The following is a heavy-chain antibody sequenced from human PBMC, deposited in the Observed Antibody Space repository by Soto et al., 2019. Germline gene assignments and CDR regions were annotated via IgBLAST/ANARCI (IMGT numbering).Heavy chain of an antibody. CDR2: IDPSDSYT. Sequence: GESLKISCKGSGYSFTSYWISWVRQMPGKGLEWMGRIDPSDSYTNYSPSFQGQVTISADKSISTAYLQWSSLKASDTAMYYCARYVLRFLEWPKNWFDPWGQGTLVTVSS. V-gene: IGHV5-10-1*04. CDR3: ARYVLRFLEWPKNWFDP. J-gene: IGHJ5*02. D-gene: IGHD3-3*01. CDR1: GYSFTSYW.